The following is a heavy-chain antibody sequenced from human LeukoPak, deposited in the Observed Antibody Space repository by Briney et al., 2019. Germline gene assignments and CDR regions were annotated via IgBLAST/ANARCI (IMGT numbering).Heavy chain of an antibody. V-gene: IGHV1-3*01. CDR2: INAGNGNT. D-gene: IGHD2-21*01. CDR3: ARDRSDEEDAFDI. Sequence: ASVKVSCKASGYTFTSYAMHWVRQAPGQRLEWMGWINAGNGNTKYSQKFQGRVTITRDTSASTAYMELSSLRSEDTAVYYCARDRSDEEDAFDIWGQGTMVTVSS. CDR1: GYTFTSYA. J-gene: IGHJ3*02.